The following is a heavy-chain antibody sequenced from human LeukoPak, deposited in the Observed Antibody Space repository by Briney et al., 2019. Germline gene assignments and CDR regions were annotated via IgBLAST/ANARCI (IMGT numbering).Heavy chain of an antibody. D-gene: IGHD6-19*01. V-gene: IGHV3-30*04. CDR1: GFTFSSYA. CDR3: AREYSSGGFDY. CDR2: ISYDGSNK. Sequence: GRSLRLSCAASGFTFSSYAMHWVRQAPGKGLEWVAVISYDGSNKYYADSVKGRSTISRDNSKNTLYLQMNSLRAEDTAVYYCAREYSSGGFDYWGQGTLVTVSS. J-gene: IGHJ4*02.